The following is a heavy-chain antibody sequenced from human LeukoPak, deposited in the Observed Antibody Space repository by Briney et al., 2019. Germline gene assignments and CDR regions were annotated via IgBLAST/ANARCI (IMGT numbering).Heavy chain of an antibody. J-gene: IGHJ4*02. D-gene: IGHD6-13*01. V-gene: IGHV3-23*01. CDR1: GFTFSSYA. CDR3: AKDYSSSWPIYFDY. CDR2: ISGSGGST. Sequence: GGSLGLSCAASGFTFSSYAMGWVRQAPGKGLEWVSAISGSGGSTYYADSVKGRFTISRDNSKNTLYLQMNSLRAEDTAVYYCAKDYSSSWPIYFDYWGQGTLVTVSS.